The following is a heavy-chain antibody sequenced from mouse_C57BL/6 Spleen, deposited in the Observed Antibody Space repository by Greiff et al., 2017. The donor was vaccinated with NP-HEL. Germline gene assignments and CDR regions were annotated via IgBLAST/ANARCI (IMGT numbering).Heavy chain of an antibody. Sequence: QVQLQQSGAELVKPGASVKISCKASGYTFSNYWMNWVKQRPGKGLAWIGQIDLGDADTNYNGKFKGKATLTADKSSSTAYMQLSSLTSEDSAVYFCARGVDYWGQGTSVTVSS. CDR2: IDLGDADT. CDR3: ARGVDY. CDR1: GYTFSNYW. V-gene: IGHV1-80*01. J-gene: IGHJ4*01.